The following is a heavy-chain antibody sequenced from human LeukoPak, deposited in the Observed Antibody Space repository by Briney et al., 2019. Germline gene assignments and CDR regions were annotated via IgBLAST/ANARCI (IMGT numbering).Heavy chain of an antibody. CDR3: ARSTYYDFWSGYSNYYYGMDV. CDR2: ISAYNGNT. CDR1: GYTFTSYG. Sequence: ASVKVPCKASGYTFTSYGISWVRQAPGQGLEWMGWISAYNGNTNYAQKLQGRVTMTTDTSTSTAYMELRSLRSDDTAVYYCARSTYYDFWSGYSNYYYGMDVWGQGTTVTVSS. D-gene: IGHD3-3*01. J-gene: IGHJ6*02. V-gene: IGHV1-18*01.